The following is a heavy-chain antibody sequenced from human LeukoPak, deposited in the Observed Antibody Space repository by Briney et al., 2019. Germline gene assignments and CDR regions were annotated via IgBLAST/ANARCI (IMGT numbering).Heavy chain of an antibody. D-gene: IGHD3-22*01. CDR2: ISWNSGSI. CDR3: AKDTYYYDSSGYFDY. CDR1: GFTFDDYA. J-gene: IGHJ4*02. V-gene: IGHV3-9*01. Sequence: GGSLRLSCAASGFTFDDYAMHWVRQAPGKGLEWVSGISWNSGSIGYADSVKGRFTISRDNAKNSLYLQMNSLRAEDTALYYCAKDTYYYDSSGYFDYWGQGTLVTVSS.